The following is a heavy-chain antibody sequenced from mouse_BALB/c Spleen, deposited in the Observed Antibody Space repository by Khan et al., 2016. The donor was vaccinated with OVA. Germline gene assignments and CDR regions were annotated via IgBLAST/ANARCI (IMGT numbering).Heavy chain of an antibody. Sequence: QVQLKESGPELVRPGTSVKISCKASGYTFTNYWLGWVKQRPGHGLDWIGDFYPGGGFTNYNEKFKVKATLTADTSSSSAYMQIVSLTSEDSAVYFCARWAAWYFDVCGAGTTVNVSS. J-gene: IGHJ1*01. V-gene: IGHV1-63*02. CDR3: ARWAAWYFDV. CDR2: FYPGGGFT. D-gene: IGHD3-3*01. CDR1: GYTFTNYW.